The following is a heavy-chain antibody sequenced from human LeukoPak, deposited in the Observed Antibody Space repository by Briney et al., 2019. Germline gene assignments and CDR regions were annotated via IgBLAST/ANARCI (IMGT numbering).Heavy chain of an antibody. D-gene: IGHD1-26*01. V-gene: IGHV3-9*03. CDR1: GFTFDDYA. CDR3: ARGSSGSYSQDWFDP. Sequence: PGRSLRLSCAASGFTFDDYAMHWVRQAPGKGLEWVSGISWNSGTIGYADSVKGRFTISRDNAKNSLYLQMNSLRDDDMALYYCARGSSGSYSQDWFDPWGQGTLVTVSS. CDR2: ISWNSGTI. J-gene: IGHJ5*02.